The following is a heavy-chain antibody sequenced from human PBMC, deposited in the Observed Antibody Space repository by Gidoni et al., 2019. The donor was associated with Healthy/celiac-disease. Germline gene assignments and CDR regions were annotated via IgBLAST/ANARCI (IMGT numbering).Heavy chain of an antibody. V-gene: IGHV3-53*01. CDR2: IYSGGST. Sequence: EVQLVESGGGLIQPGGSLRLSCAAPGFTVSRNYMSWVRPAPGKGLAWVSVIYSGGSTYYADSVKGRFTISRDNSKNTLYLQMNSLRAEDTAVYYCASQFPDYYGSGSYRFYYWGQGTLVTVSS. CDR1: GFTVSRNY. J-gene: IGHJ4*02. CDR3: ASQFPDYYGSGSYRFYY. D-gene: IGHD3-10*01.